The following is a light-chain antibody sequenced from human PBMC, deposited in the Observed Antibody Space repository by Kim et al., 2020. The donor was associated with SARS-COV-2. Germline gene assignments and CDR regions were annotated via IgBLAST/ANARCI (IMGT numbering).Light chain of an antibody. CDR1: SLRTYY. CDR2: DKN. CDR3: GSRDSGANPRGV. J-gene: IGLJ2*01. V-gene: IGLV3-19*01. Sequence: SSELTQDPAVSVALGQTVRITCQGDSLRTYYAGWYQQKPGQAPLLLIYDKNKRPSGIPDRFSGSTSGNTASLTITGAQAEDEADYYCGSRDSGANPRGVFGGGTKLTVL.